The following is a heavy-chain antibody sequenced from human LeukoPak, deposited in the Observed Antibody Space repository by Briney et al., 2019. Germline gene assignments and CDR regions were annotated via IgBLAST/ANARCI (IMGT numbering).Heavy chain of an antibody. Sequence: SETLSLTCAVYGGSFSGYYWSWIRQPPGKGLEWIGEINHSGSTNYNPSLKSRVTISVDTSKNQFSLKLSSVTAADTAVYYCARAMYYDILTGRDGDWLDPWGQGTLVTVSS. CDR1: GGSFSGYY. CDR2: INHSGST. J-gene: IGHJ5*02. D-gene: IGHD3-9*01. CDR3: ARAMYYDILTGRDGDWLDP. V-gene: IGHV4-34*01.